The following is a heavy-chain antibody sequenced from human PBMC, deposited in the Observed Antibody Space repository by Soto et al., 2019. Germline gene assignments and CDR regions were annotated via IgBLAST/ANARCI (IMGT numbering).Heavy chain of an antibody. D-gene: IGHD1-26*01. CDR3: ARDSSYSGSPLDY. V-gene: IGHV3-21*01. J-gene: IGHJ4*02. CDR2: ISSISDYI. Sequence: PGGSLRLSCGASGFTFSYHTMNWVRQAPGKGLEWVSSISSISDYIYYTDSVKGRFTISRDNAKNSLYLQMNSLRAEDTAVYYCARDSSYSGSPLDYWGQGTLVTVSS. CDR1: GFTFSYHT.